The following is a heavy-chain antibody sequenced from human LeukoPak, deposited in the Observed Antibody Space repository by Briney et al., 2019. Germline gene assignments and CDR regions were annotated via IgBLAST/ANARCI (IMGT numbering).Heavy chain of an antibody. CDR2: TYYRPKWYN. Sequence: SQTLSLTCAISGDSVPSNSAAWNWIPQSPSRGLEWLGRTYYRPKWYNDYAVSVKSRITINPVTSKNQFSLQLNSVTPEDTAVYYCARDQRYCSGGSCWGPLGDVWGKGTTVTVSS. J-gene: IGHJ6*04. CDR1: GDSVPSNSAA. D-gene: IGHD2-15*01. V-gene: IGHV6-1*01. CDR3: ARDQRYCSGGSCWGPLGDV.